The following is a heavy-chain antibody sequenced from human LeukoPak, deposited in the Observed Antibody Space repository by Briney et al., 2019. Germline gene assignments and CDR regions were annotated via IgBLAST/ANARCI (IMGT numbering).Heavy chain of an antibody. J-gene: IGHJ4*02. CDR2: INPVGGST. V-gene: IGHV1-46*01. D-gene: IGHD6-19*01. CDR3: ARGGSLAAAPHLYYFDY. Sequence: GASVKVSCKSSGYTFANYYLHCVRQAPGQGLEWMGIINPVGGSTTYTQKFQGRVTMTRDTSTSTIYMDLSSLRSEDTAVYYCARGGSLAAAPHLYYFDYWGQGSLVTVSS. CDR1: GYTFANYY.